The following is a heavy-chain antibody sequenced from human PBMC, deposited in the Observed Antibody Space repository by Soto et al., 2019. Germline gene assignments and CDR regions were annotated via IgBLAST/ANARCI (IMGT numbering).Heavy chain of an antibody. D-gene: IGHD3-16*01. Sequence: PGESLKISCKGSGYSFTKYWISWVRQMPGKGLEWMGRIDPSDSYTNYSPSFQGHVTISADKSINTAYLQWSSLRASDTAIYYCARHYICRGGDCYYYGMDVWGQGTTVTVSS. J-gene: IGHJ6*02. CDR2: IDPSDSYT. CDR1: GYSFTKYW. CDR3: ARHYICRGGDCYYYGMDV. V-gene: IGHV5-10-1*01.